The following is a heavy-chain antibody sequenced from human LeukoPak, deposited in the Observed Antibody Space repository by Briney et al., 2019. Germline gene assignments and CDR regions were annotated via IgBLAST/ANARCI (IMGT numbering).Heavy chain of an antibody. CDR2: IRQDGSEK. Sequence: PGGSLRLSCAASGFTFSSYWMSWVRQAPGKGLEWVANIRQDGSEKYYVDSVKGRFTISRDNAKISLYLQLNSLRAEDTAVYYCARDRDYGAGSYYDYWGQRTLLTVSS. CDR1: GFTFSSYW. D-gene: IGHD3-10*01. CDR3: ARDRDYGAGSYYDY. J-gene: IGHJ4*01. V-gene: IGHV3-7*04.